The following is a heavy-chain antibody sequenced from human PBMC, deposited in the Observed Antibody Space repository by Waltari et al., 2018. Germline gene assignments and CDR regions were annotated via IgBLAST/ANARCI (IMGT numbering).Heavy chain of an antibody. Sequence: QLQLQESGSGLVKPSQTLSLTCAVSGGSISSGGYSWSWIRQPPGKGLEWIGYIYHSGSTYYNPSLTSRVTISVDRSKNQFSLKLSSVTAADTAVYYCARSDPGGTTGWFDPWGQGPLVTVSS. D-gene: IGHD3-16*01. V-gene: IGHV4-30-2*01. CDR3: ARSDPGGTTGWFDP. CDR2: IYHSGST. CDR1: GGSISSGGYS. J-gene: IGHJ5*02.